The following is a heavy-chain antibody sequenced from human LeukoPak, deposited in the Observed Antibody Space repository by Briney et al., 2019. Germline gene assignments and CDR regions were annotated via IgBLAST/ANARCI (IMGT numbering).Heavy chain of an antibody. CDR2: ICYTGNT. J-gene: IGHJ5*02. Sequence: SETLTLTCTLSGDSISSSGYCWGWIRQPPGKGLECVGVICYTGNTYYNPSLKSRVTISVDTSKNQFSLRLSSVTAADTAVYYCARHKSGIDWFDPWGQGTLVTVSS. CDR3: ARHKSGIDWFDP. CDR1: GDSISSSGYC. V-gene: IGHV4-39*01. D-gene: IGHD1-14*01.